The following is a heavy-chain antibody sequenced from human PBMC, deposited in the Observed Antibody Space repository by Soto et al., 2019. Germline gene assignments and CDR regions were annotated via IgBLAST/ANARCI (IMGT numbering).Heavy chain of an antibody. Sequence: QVQLVQSGAEVKKPGSSVKVSCKASGGTFSSYTISWVRQAPGQGLEWMGRIIPILGIANYAQKFQGRVTITADKSTSTAYMELSSLRSEDTAVYYCARDLYSGSYYEDYGRDVWGQGTTVTVSS. D-gene: IGHD1-26*01. CDR2: IIPILGIA. V-gene: IGHV1-69*08. CDR1: GGTFSSYT. CDR3: ARDLYSGSYYEDYGRDV. J-gene: IGHJ6*02.